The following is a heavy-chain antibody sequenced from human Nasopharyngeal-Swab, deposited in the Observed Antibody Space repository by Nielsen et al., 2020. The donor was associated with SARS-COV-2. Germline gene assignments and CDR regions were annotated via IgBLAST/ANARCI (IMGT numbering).Heavy chain of an antibody. D-gene: IGHD3-22*01. Sequence: WIRQPPGKGLEWIGSIYYSGSTYYNPSLKSRVTLSVDTSKNQFSLKLSSVTAADTAVYYCARATMIVVVIGAFDIWGQGTMVTVSS. CDR2: IYYSGST. J-gene: IGHJ3*02. V-gene: IGHV4-31*02. CDR3: ARATMIVVVIGAFDI.